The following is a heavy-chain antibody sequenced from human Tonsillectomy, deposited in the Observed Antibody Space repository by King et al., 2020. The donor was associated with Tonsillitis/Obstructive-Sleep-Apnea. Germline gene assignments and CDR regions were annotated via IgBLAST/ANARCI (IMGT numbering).Heavy chain of an antibody. Sequence: TLKESGPALVKPTQTLTLTCTFSGFSLSTSGMCVSWIRQPPGKALEWLARIDWDDDKYYSTSLRTRLTISKDTSKNQVVLTMTNMDPVDTATYYCARIRRVGYCNGGTCHDFWGQGTPVTVSS. CDR2: IDWDDDK. CDR1: GFSLSTSGMC. J-gene: IGHJ4*02. D-gene: IGHD2-15*01. V-gene: IGHV2-70*11. CDR3: ARIRRVGYCNGGTCHDF.